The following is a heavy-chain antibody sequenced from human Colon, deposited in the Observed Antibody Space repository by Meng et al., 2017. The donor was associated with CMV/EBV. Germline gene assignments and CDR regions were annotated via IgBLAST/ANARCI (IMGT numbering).Heavy chain of an antibody. D-gene: IGHD5-18*01. J-gene: IGHJ4*02. CDR3: ARPHRGFSNGYGVFDS. Sequence: SETLSLTCTVSAGSINSDYWAWVRQPPGKGLEWIGFFSNSGGSLYNPSLESRASISGDTSRSQFSLRLDSLTSADTALYSCARPHRGFSNGYGVFDSWSQGTLVTVSS. CDR1: AGSINSDY. V-gene: IGHV4-59*01. CDR2: FSNSGGS.